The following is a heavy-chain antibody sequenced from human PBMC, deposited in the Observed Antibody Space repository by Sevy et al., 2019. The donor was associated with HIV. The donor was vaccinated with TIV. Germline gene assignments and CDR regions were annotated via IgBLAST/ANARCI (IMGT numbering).Heavy chain of an antibody. V-gene: IGHV3-53*01. CDR2: IYAGGST. Sequence: GGSLRLSCAASGFTVSSNYMSWVRQAPGKGLEWVSVIYAGGSTYYADSVKGRFTISRDNSKSTLYLQMNSLRAEDTAVYYCATHASDYDSTGYLERDAFDIWGQGTMVTVSS. CDR1: GFTVSSNY. D-gene: IGHD3-22*01. CDR3: ATHASDYDSTGYLERDAFDI. J-gene: IGHJ3*02.